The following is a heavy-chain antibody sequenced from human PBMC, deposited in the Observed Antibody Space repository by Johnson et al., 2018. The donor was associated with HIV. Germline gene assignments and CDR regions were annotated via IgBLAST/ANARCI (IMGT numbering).Heavy chain of an antibody. D-gene: IGHD6-19*01. CDR1: GFTFSSYA. V-gene: IGHV3-64*01. J-gene: IGHJ3*02. CDR2: ISSNGGST. CDR3: ARVRRSGWYDNDAFDI. Sequence: VQLVESGGGLVQPGGSLRLSCAASGFTFSSYAMHWVRQAPGKGLEYVSAISSNGGSTYYANSVKGRFTISRDNSKNTLYLQMNSLRAEDTAVYYCARVRRSGWYDNDAFDIWGQGTMVTVSS.